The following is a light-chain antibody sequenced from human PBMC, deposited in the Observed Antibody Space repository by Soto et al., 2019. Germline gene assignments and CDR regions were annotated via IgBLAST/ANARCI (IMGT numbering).Light chain of an antibody. CDR2: AAF. J-gene: IGKJ1*01. CDR3: QHYNGYSEA. CDR1: QSISSH. V-gene: IGKV1-39*01. Sequence: DIQMTQSPSSLSASVGDRVTITCRASQSISSHLNWYQQKPGKAPNLLIYAAFSLHSGVPSRFSGSGSGTEFTLTISSLQPDDFATYYCQHYNGYSEAFGQGTKVDI.